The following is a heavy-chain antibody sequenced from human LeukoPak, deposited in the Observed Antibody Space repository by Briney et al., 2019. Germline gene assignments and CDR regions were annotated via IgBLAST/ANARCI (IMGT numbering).Heavy chain of an antibody. V-gene: IGHV5-51*03. J-gene: IGHJ4*02. CDR3: ARRRKVGATGGYFDD. D-gene: IGHD1-26*01. Sequence: GEFLNISCEGSGFTFTSYWIGWVCQMPGKGLEWMGIIYPGDPETRYSPSFQGQVTISADKSISTAYLQWSSLKASDTAMYYCARRRKVGATGGYFDDWGQGTLVTVSS. CDR2: IYPGDPET. CDR1: GFTFTSYW.